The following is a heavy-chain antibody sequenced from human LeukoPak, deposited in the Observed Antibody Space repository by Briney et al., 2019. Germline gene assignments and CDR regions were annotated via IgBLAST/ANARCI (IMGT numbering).Heavy chain of an antibody. J-gene: IGHJ3*01. Sequence: GASVKVSCKASGHTFVSYGISWVRQAPGQGLEWMGWISVYNGKINYAQKFQGRVTMTTDTSTSTAYLELRSLTSEDTAVYYCARRLCSRVSCYDDDAFDVWGQGTLVTVSS. V-gene: IGHV1-18*01. CDR2: ISVYNGKI. CDR1: GHTFVSYG. CDR3: ARRLCSRVSCYDDDAFDV. D-gene: IGHD2-2*01.